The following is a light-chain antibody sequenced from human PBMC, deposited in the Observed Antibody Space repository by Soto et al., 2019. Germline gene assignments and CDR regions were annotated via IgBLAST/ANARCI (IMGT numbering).Light chain of an antibody. CDR1: SSDLGNYNY. Sequence: QSALTQPASVSGSPGQSITISCTGTSSDLGNYNYVSWYQQHPGKAPKLMIYDVSNRPSGVSDRVSGSKSGNTASLTISGLQAEDEADYYCTSYISTGTYVFGTGTKVTVL. J-gene: IGLJ1*01. CDR2: DVS. CDR3: TSYISTGTYV. V-gene: IGLV2-14*03.